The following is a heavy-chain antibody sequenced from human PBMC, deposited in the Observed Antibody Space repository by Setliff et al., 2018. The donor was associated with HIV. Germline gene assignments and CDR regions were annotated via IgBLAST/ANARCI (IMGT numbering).Heavy chain of an antibody. CDR3: ARDRNCGNGCYSSADH. CDR2: MSGDANSQ. V-gene: IGHV3-30*01. D-gene: IGHD2-21*01. Sequence: GGSLRLSCAASGFIFSTFPMHWVRQAPGKVLEWVAVMSGDANSQYYADSVRGRFTISRDNSKNTVYLQMNSLTTEDTAVYYCARDRNCGNGCYSSADHWGLGTLVTVSS. CDR1: GFIFSTFP. J-gene: IGHJ4*02.